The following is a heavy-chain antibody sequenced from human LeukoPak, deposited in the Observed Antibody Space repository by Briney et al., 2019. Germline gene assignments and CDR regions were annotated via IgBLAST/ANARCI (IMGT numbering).Heavy chain of an antibody. CDR1: GGSISSGGYY. J-gene: IGHJ3*02. CDR3: AREDDYYDSSGYPVDPLLGAFDI. Sequence: SETLSLTCTVSGGSISSGGYYRSWIRQHPGKGLEWIGYIYYSGSTYYNPSLKSRVTISVDTSKNQFSLKLSSVTAADTAVYYCAREDDYYDSSGYPVDPLLGAFDIWGQGTMVTVSS. V-gene: IGHV4-31*03. CDR2: IYYSGST. D-gene: IGHD3-22*01.